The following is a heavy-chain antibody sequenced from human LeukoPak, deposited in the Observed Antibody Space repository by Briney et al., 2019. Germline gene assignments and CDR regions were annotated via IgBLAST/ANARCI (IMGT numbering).Heavy chain of an antibody. CDR1: GFTFSSYG. J-gene: IGHJ4*02. CDR2: ISYDGSNK. CDR3: AKGIRNFDY. Sequence: GGSLRLSCAASGFTFSSYGMHWVRQAPGKGLEWVAVISYDGSNKYYADSAKGRFTISRDNSKNTLYLQMNSLRAEDTAVYYCAKGIRNFDYWGQGTLVTVSS. V-gene: IGHV3-30*18.